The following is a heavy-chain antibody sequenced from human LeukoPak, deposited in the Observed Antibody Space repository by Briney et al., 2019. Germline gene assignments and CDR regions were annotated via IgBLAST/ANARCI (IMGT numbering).Heavy chain of an antibody. J-gene: IGHJ4*02. D-gene: IGHD5-18*01. CDR3: ARIEAVTRGYNHAYYFDY. CDR2: IYYSGST. Sequence: SETLSLTCTVSGGSISSSSYYWGWIRQPPGKGLEWIGSIYYSGSTYYNPSLKSRVTISVDTSKNQFSLKLSSVTAADTAVYYCARIEAVTRGYNHAYYFDYWGQGTLVTVSS. V-gene: IGHV4-39*07. CDR1: GGSISSSSYY.